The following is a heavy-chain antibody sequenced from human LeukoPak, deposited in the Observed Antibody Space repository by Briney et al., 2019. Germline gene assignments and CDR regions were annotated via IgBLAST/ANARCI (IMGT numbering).Heavy chain of an antibody. Sequence: ASVKVSCKASGYTFTSYDINWVRQATGQGLEWMGWMNPNNGNTGYAQKFQGRVTMTRDSSVSTAYMELSSLRSEDTAVYYCARSMIRGVNVIGYWGQGTLVTVSS. CDR3: ARSMIRGVNVIGY. CDR2: MNPNNGNT. CDR1: GYTFTSYD. D-gene: IGHD3-10*01. V-gene: IGHV1-8*01. J-gene: IGHJ4*02.